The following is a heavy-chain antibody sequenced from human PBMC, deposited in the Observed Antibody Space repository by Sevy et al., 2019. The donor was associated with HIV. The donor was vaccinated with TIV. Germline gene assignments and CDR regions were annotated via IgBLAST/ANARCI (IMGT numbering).Heavy chain of an antibody. J-gene: IGHJ5*02. CDR3: AKEVYGGTAAAASGEFDP. V-gene: IGHV3-9*01. CDR2: ISWKSGSI. CDR1: GFTFDDYA. Sequence: GGSLRLSCAASGFTFDDYAMHWVRQAPGKGLEWVSGISWKSGSIGYADSVKGRFTISRDNAKNSLYLQMNSLRADDTALYYCAKEVYGGTAAAASGEFDPWGQGTLVTVSS. D-gene: IGHD6-13*01.